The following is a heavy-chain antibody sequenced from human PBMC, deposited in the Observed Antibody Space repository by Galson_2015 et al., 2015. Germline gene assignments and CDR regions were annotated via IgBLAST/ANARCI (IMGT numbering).Heavy chain of an antibody. CDR3: ATGNSHAFDI. J-gene: IGHJ3*02. CDR1: GFTFSSYW. D-gene: IGHD1-14*01. CDR2: IHSDGSTT. V-gene: IGHV3-74*01. Sequence: SLRLSCAASGFTFSSYWMHWVRQAPGKGLVWVSRIHSDGSTTSYANSVKGRFTISRDNAKNTLYLQMNSLRPEDTAGYYCATGNSHAFDIWGQGTMITVSS.